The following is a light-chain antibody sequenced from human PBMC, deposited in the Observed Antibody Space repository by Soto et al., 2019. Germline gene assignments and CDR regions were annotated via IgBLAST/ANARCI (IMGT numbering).Light chain of an antibody. V-gene: IGKV1-33*01. CDR1: QSISRW. CDR2: DAS. CDR3: QQYENLPT. Sequence: DIQMTQSPSSLSASVVDRVTITCRASQSISRWLAWYQQKPGRAPKLLIYDASNLEAGVPSRFRGSGSGTDFTFTISRLQPEDIATYYCQQYENLPTFGQGTRLENK. J-gene: IGKJ5*01.